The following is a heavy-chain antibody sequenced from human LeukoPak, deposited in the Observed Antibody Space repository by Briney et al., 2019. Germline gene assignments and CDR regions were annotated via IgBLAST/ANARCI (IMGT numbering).Heavy chain of an antibody. V-gene: IGHV1-18*01. CDR1: GYTFTSYG. CDR3: ARDGNRAWYNWNYPTEYYFDY. Sequence: ASVKVSCKASGYTFTSYGISWVRQAPGQGLEWMGWISAYNGNTNYAQKLQGRVTMTTDTSTSTAYMELRSLRSDDTAVYYCARDGNRAWYNWNYPTEYYFDYWGQGTLVTVSS. D-gene: IGHD1-7*01. J-gene: IGHJ4*02. CDR2: ISAYNGNT.